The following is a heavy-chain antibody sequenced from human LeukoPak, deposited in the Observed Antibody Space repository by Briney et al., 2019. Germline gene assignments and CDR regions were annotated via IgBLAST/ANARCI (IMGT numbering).Heavy chain of an antibody. D-gene: IGHD6-13*01. CDR2: FYTSGNT. CDR3: ARDDTGISAVGVY. Sequence: SETLSLTCSVSGGSISGFYSSWIRQPAGKGLEWIGRFYTSGNTDYNPSLKSRVTMSVDASKNKFFLKLSSVTAADTATYYRARDDTGISAVGVYWGQGTLVTVSS. CDR1: GGSISGFY. J-gene: IGHJ4*02. V-gene: IGHV4-4*07.